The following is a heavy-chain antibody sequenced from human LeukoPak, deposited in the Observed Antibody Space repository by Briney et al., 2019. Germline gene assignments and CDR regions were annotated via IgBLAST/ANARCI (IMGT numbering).Heavy chain of an antibody. Sequence: GGSLRLSCAASGFTFSSYAMSWVRQAPGKGLEWVSAISGSGGSTYYADSVKGRFTISRDNSKNTLYLQMNSLRAGDTAVYYCAKSEIVVVITTCFDYWGQGTLVTVSS. V-gene: IGHV3-23*01. CDR2: ISGSGGST. D-gene: IGHD3-22*01. CDR1: GFTFSSYA. CDR3: AKSEIVVVITTCFDY. J-gene: IGHJ4*02.